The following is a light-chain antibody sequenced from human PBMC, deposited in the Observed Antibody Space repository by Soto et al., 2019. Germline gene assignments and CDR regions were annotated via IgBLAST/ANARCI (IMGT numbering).Light chain of an antibody. Sequence: DLQMTQSPSTLSPSIGDRISISCRASQSIVNRLAWYQQKPGTAPKVLIYDASTLESGVPSRFSGSGSGTNFILTISSLQPDDLATYYCQQYKSYWTFGQGTKVDIK. V-gene: IGKV1-5*01. CDR3: QQYKSYWT. J-gene: IGKJ1*01. CDR2: DAS. CDR1: QSIVNR.